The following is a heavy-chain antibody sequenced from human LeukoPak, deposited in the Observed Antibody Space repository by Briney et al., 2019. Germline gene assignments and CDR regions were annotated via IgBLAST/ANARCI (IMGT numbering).Heavy chain of an antibody. V-gene: IGHV3-66*01. CDR3: ARDLDD. CDR2: IYTGGST. Sequence: GGSLRLSCAASGFTVSSSYMNWVRRAPGKGLEWVSLIYTGGSTYYADSVKGRFTISRDNSKNTLYLQMNSLRAEDTAVYYCARDLDDWGQGTLVTVSS. J-gene: IGHJ4*02. CDR1: GFTVSSSY.